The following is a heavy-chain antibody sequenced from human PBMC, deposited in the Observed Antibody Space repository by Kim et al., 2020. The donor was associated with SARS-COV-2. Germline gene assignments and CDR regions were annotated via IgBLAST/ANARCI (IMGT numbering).Heavy chain of an antibody. J-gene: IGHJ4*02. D-gene: IGHD4-17*01. CDR2: INHSGST. CDR3: ARGEDYGDYPYPLDY. V-gene: IGHV4-34*01. Sequence: SETLSLTCAVYGGSFSGYYWSWIRQPPGKGLEWIGEINHSGSTNYNPSLKSRVTISVDTSKNQFSLKLSSVTAADTAVYYCARGEDYGDYPYPLDYWGQGTLVTVSS. CDR1: GGSFSGYY.